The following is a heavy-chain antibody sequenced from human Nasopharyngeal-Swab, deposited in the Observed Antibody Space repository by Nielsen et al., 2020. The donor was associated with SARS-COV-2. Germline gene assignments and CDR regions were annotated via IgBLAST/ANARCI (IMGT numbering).Heavy chain of an antibody. D-gene: IGHD5-18*01. V-gene: IGHV3-30*03. CDR3: AREVQLHFDY. Sequence: VRQAPGKGLEWVAVISYDGSNKYYADSVKGRFTISRDNSKNTLYLQMSSLRSEDTAVYYCAREVQLHFDYWGQGTLVTVSS. CDR2: ISYDGSNK. J-gene: IGHJ4*02.